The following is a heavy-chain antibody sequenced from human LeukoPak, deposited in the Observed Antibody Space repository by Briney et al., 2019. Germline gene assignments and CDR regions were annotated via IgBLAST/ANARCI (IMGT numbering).Heavy chain of an antibody. CDR2: INPNSGGT. CDR3: ARVSSGSYGGDY. CDR1: GYTFTGYY. J-gene: IGHJ4*02. Sequence: ASVKVSCKASGYTFTGYYMHWVRQAPGQGLEWMGWINPNSGGTNYAQKFQGRVTMTRDTSISTAYMELSSLRSEDTAVYYCARVSSGSYGGDYWGQGTLVTVSS. V-gene: IGHV1-2*02. D-gene: IGHD1-26*01.